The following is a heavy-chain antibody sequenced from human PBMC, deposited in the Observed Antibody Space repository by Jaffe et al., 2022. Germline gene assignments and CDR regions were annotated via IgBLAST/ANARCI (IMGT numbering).Heavy chain of an antibody. CDR2: FDPEDGET. D-gene: IGHD2-15*01. J-gene: IGHJ6*03. Sequence: QVQLVQSGAEVKKPGASVKVSCKVSGYTLTELSMHWVRQAPGKGLEWMGGFDPEDGETIYAQKFQGRVTMTEDTSTDTAYMELSSLRSEDTAVYYCATGGAGNGGSSPREGDYYYYYMDVWGKGTTVTVSS. CDR1: GYTLTELS. V-gene: IGHV1-24*01. CDR3: ATGGAGNGGSSPREGDYYYYYMDV.